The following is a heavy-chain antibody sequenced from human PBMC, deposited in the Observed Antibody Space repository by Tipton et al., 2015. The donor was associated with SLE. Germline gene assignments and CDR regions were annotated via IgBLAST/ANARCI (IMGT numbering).Heavy chain of an antibody. CDR1: GFTFSRYW. CDR3: ARAEVSSGWYYYYYGMDV. D-gene: IGHD6-19*01. CDR2: INSDGSST. V-gene: IGHV3-74*01. Sequence: SLRLSCVASGFTFSRYWMYWVRQAPGKGLVWVSRINSDGSSTSYADSVKGRFTISRDNAKNTLYLQMNSLRAEDTAVYYCARAEVSSGWYYYYYGMDVWGQGTTVTVSS. J-gene: IGHJ6*02.